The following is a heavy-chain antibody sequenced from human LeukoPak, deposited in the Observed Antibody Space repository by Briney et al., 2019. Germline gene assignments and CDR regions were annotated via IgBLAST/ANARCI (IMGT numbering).Heavy chain of an antibody. CDR2: IYHSGST. D-gene: IGHD6-13*01. V-gene: IGHV4-30-2*01. Sequence: SETLSLTCAVSGGSISSGGYSWSWIRQPPGKGLEWIGYIYHSGSTYYNPSLKSRVTISVDRSKNQFSLKLSSVTAADTAVYYCARVGSSSWYSAHWFDPWGQGTLVTVSS. J-gene: IGHJ5*02. CDR3: ARVGSSSWYSAHWFDP. CDR1: GGSISSGGYS.